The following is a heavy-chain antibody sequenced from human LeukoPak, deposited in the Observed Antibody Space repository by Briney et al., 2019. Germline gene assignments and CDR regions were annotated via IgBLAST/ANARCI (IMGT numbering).Heavy chain of an antibody. J-gene: IGHJ4*02. CDR2: INPNSGGT. Sequence: GASVKVSCKASGYTFTGYYMHWVRQAPGQGLEWMGWINPNSGGTNYAQKFQGRVTMTRDTSISTAYMELSRLRSDDTAVYYCARDYCSSTSCPPGSLDYWGQGTLVTVSS. CDR1: GYTFTGYY. D-gene: IGHD2-2*01. V-gene: IGHV1-2*02. CDR3: ARDYCSSTSCPPGSLDY.